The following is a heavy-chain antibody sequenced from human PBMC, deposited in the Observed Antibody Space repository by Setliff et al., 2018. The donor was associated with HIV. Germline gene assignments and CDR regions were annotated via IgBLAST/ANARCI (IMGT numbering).Heavy chain of an antibody. V-gene: IGHV3-30-3*01. CDR2: MTNTGNVI. CDR3: AKDAKGSIDY. CDR1: GFTFGDHA. D-gene: IGHD1-26*01. Sequence: GGSLRLSCVASGFTFGDHAMHWVRQAPGKGLECVSLMTNTGNVINYADSVKGRFTISRDNARNTLYLQMSGLRIEDTATYFCAKDAKGSIDYWGQGTLVTVSS. J-gene: IGHJ4*02.